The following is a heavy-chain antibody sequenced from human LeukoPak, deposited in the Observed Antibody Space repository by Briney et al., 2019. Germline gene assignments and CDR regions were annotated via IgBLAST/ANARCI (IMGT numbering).Heavy chain of an antibody. D-gene: IGHD2-2*01. CDR2: ISGSGGST. CDR1: GFTVSSNY. Sequence: GGSLRLSCAASGFTVSSNYMSWVRQAPGKGLEWVSLISGSGGSTYYADSVKGRFTISRDKSKNTLYLQMNSLRPEDTAVYYCARDGCSVTSCWTWWGYFDYWGQGTLVTVSS. CDR3: ARDGCSVTSCWTWWGYFDY. V-gene: IGHV3-53*05. J-gene: IGHJ4*02.